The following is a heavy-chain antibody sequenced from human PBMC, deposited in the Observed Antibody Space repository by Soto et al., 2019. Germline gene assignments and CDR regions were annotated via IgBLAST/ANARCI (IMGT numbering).Heavy chain of an antibody. Sequence: PSETLSLTCTVSGGSISSYYWSWIRQPPGKGLEWIGYIYYSGSTNYNPSLKSRVTISVDTSKNQFSLKLSSVTAADTAVYYCARGYYYGSGSYYSFNFDYWGQGTLVTVSS. CDR2: IYYSGST. V-gene: IGHV4-59*01. CDR1: GGSISSYY. J-gene: IGHJ4*02. CDR3: ARGYYYGSGSYYSFNFDY. D-gene: IGHD3-10*01.